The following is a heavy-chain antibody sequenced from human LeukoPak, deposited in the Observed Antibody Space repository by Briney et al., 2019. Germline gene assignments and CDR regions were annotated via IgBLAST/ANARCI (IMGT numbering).Heavy chain of an antibody. D-gene: IGHD6-19*01. V-gene: IGHV3-7*01. CDR3: ASDWKNSVAEYFDL. CDR2: INQDGSEK. Sequence: GGSLRLSCAASGFTLSSYWMTWVRQAPGKGLEWVANINQDGSEKYYVDPVKGRFTISRDNAKNSLYLQMNSLRAEDTAVYYCASDWKNSVAEYFDLWGRGTLVTVSS. CDR1: GFTLSSYW. J-gene: IGHJ2*01.